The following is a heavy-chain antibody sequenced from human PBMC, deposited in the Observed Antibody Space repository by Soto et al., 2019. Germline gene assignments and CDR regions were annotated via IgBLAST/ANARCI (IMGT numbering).Heavy chain of an antibody. CDR2: IHYSGST. J-gene: IGHJ4*02. Sequence: PSETLSLTCSVSGDSISISSYYWGWVRQPPGKGLEWIGSIHYSGSTHYNPSLQSRVTISGDASKKQFSLKPGSVTAADTAMYYCASTKDETLYFDYWGQGNLVTVSS. V-gene: IGHV4-39*01. CDR3: ASTKDETLYFDY. CDR1: GDSISISSYY. D-gene: IGHD2-15*01.